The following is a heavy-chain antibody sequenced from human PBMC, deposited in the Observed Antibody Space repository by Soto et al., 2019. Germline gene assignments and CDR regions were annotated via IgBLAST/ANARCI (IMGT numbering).Heavy chain of an antibody. D-gene: IGHD2-15*01. CDR1: GFTFSNHW. J-gene: IGHJ4*02. CDR3: ARGGGSGNPAFDY. V-gene: IGHV3-74*01. Sequence: EVHLVESGGGLVQPGGSLRLSCAASGFTFSNHWMHWVRQAPGKGLVWVSHLKSDGSTTIYADSVKGRFTISRDNAKNTRYVQMNSLRPEDTDVYYCARGGGSGNPAFDYWGQGTLVTVSS. CDR2: LKSDGSTT.